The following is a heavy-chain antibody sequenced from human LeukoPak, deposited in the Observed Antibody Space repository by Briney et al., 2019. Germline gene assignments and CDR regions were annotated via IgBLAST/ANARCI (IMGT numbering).Heavy chain of an antibody. V-gene: IGHV1-69*05. CDR1: GGTFSSYA. CDR2: IIPIFGTA. Sequence: SVKVSCKASGGTFSSYAISWVRQAPGQGLEWMGGIIPIFGTANYAQKFQGRVTTTTDESTSTAYMELSSLRSEDTAVYYCAKGSGSYDAFDIWGQGTMVTVSS. J-gene: IGHJ3*02. CDR3: AKGSGSYDAFDI. D-gene: IGHD1-26*01.